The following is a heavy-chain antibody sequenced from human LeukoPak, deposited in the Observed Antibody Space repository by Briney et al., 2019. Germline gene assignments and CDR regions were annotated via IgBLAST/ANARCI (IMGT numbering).Heavy chain of an antibody. CDR3: ARGFGSGSYYYGWFDP. V-gene: IGHV4-4*09. Sequence: SETLSLTRTVSGGSISSYYWSWIRQSPGKGLEWIGFIHDSGSTYYTPSLKSRVTMSRDMSKKQFSLMLTSVTAAHTAVYYCARGFGSGSYYYGWFDPWGQGTLVTVSS. CDR2: IHDSGST. D-gene: IGHD3-10*01. J-gene: IGHJ5*02. CDR1: GGSISSYY.